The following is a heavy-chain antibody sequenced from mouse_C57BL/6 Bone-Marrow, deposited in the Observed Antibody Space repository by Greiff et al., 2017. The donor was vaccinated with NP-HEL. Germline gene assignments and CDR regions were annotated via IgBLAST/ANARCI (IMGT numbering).Heavy chain of an antibody. CDR3: VKTGTGLYFYV. D-gene: IGHD4-1*01. V-gene: IGHV1-55*01. CDR2: IYPGSGST. Sequence: QVQLQQSGAELVKPGASVKMSCKASGYTFTSYWITWVKQRPGQGLEWIGDIYPGSGSTNYNEKFKSKATLTVDKSSSTAYMQLSSLTSEDAAFDYCVKTGTGLYFYVWGTGTTVTVSS. J-gene: IGHJ1*03. CDR1: GYTFTSYW.